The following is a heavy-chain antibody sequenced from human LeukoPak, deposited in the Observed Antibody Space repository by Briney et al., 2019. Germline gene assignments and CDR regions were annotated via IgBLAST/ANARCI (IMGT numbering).Heavy chain of an antibody. V-gene: IGHV3-21*01. CDR3: ARGGIAAAVPFDY. CDR2: ISSSSRYI. D-gene: IGHD6-13*01. Sequence: PGGSLRLSCAASGFIFISYSMNWVRQAPGKGLEWVSFISSSSRYIYYADSVKGRFTISRDNAKNSLYLQMNSLRAEDTAVYYCARGGIAAAVPFDYWGQGTLVTVSS. CDR1: GFIFISYS. J-gene: IGHJ4*02.